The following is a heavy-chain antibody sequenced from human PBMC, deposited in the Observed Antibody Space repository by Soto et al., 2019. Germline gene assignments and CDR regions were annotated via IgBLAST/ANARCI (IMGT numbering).Heavy chain of an antibody. D-gene: IGHD6-19*01. Sequence: HGCSVKLSSASCGVRFCISGVPVVRKAPGKGLEWVAVIWYDGSNKYYADSVKGRFTISRDNSKNTLYLQMNSLRAEDTAVYYCARAQGYSSGWGAFDIWGQGTMVTVSS. V-gene: IGHV3-33*01. J-gene: IGHJ3*02. CDR3: ARAQGYSSGWGAFDI. CDR2: IWYDGSNK. CDR1: GVRFCISG.